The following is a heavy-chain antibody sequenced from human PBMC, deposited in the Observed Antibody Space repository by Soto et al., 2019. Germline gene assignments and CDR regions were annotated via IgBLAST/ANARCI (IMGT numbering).Heavy chain of an antibody. V-gene: IGHV4-59*01. CDR1: GGSISSYY. D-gene: IGHD3-10*01. CDR2: IYYSGST. Sequence: QVQLQESGPGLVKPSETLSLTCTVSGGSISSYYWSWSQQPPGKGLEWIGYIYYSGSTNYNPSLKSRVTISVDTSKNQFYLKLSSVTAADTAVYYCARETGGWFDPWGQGTLVTVSS. CDR3: ARETGGWFDP. J-gene: IGHJ5*02.